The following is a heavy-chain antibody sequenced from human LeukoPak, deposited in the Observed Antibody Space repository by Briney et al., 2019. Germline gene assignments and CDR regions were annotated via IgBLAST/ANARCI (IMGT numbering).Heavy chain of an antibody. Sequence: TGGSLRLSCAASGFTFSSYAMSWVRQAPGKGLEWVSAISGSGGSTYYADSVKGRFTISRDNSENTLYLQMNSLRAEDTAVYYCAKSVVAATAIFDYWGQGTLVTVSS. CDR2: ISGSGGST. CDR3: AKSVVAATAIFDY. D-gene: IGHD2-15*01. CDR1: GFTFSSYA. V-gene: IGHV3-23*01. J-gene: IGHJ4*02.